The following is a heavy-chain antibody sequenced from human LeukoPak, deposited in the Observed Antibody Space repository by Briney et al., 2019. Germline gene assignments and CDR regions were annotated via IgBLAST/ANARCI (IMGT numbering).Heavy chain of an antibody. J-gene: IGHJ3*02. V-gene: IGHV1-69*10. CDR1: GGTFISYT. CDR2: IIPILGMA. CDR3: ARGVSCSYDAFDI. Sequence: ASVKVSCKASGGTFISYTISWVRQAPGQGGEWMGGIIPILGMANYAQKFQGRVTITADKSTSTDYMELSRLRAEDTAVYYCARGVSCSYDAFDIWGQGAMVTVSS. D-gene: IGHD1-26*01.